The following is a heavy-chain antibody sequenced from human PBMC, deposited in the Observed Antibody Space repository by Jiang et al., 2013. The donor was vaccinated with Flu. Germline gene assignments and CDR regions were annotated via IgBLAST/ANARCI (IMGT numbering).Heavy chain of an antibody. CDR2: ISWDGGST. Sequence: VQLVESGGVVVQPGGSLRLSCAASGFTFDDYTMHWVRQAPGKGLEWVSLISWDGGSTYYADSVKGRFTISRDNSKNSLYLQMNSLRTEDTALYYCAKDSGYESRLDAFDIWGQGTMVTVSS. V-gene: IGHV3-43*01. D-gene: IGHD5-12*01. CDR3: AKDSGYESRLDAFDI. J-gene: IGHJ3*02. CDR1: GFTFDDYT.